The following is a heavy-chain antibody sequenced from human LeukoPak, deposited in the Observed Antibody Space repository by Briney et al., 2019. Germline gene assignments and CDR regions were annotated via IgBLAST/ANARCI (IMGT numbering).Heavy chain of an antibody. CDR2: ISSDGGST. V-gene: IGHV3-64D*06. J-gene: IGHJ4*02. D-gene: IGHD5-24*01. Sequence: GGSLRLSCSASGFTFSSYAMHWVRLAPGRGLEYVSAISSDGGSTYYADSVKGRFTISRDNSKNTLYLQMSSLRAEDTAVYYCVKMGRWLQRPDEASYLDYWGQGILVTVSS. CDR1: GFTFSSYA. CDR3: VKMGRWLQRPDEASYLDY.